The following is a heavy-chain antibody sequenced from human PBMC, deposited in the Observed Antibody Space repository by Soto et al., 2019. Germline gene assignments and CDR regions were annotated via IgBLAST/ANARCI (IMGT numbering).Heavy chain of an antibody. CDR2: IYYSGTT. V-gene: IGHV4-39*01. CDR1: GDSISRSGYY. CDR3: ARAFAIDWYTYYFDY. J-gene: IGHJ4*02. Sequence: SETLSLTCSVSGDSISRSGYYWAWIRQSPGKEREWIGSIYYSGTTYYNPSLKSRVIISADTSKSQFSLKLSSVTAADTAVYYCARAFAIDWYTYYFDYWGQGPLVTVS. D-gene: IGHD3-9*01.